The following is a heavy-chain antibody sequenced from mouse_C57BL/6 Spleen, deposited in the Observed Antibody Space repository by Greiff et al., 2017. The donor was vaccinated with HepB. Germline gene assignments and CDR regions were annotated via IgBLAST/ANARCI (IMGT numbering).Heavy chain of an antibody. V-gene: IGHV5-6*01. CDR3: ARQVYYGSSYGYAMDY. Sequence: EVQGVESGGDLVKPGGSLKLSCAASGFTFSSYGMSWVRQTPDKRLEWVATISSGGSYTYYPDSVKGRFTISRDNAKNTLYLQMSSLKSEDTAMYYCARQVYYGSSYGYAMDYWGQGTSVTVSS. J-gene: IGHJ4*01. CDR2: ISSGGSYT. D-gene: IGHD1-1*01. CDR1: GFTFSSYG.